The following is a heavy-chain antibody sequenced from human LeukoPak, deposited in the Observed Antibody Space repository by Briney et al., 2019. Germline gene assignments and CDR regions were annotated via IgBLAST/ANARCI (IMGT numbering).Heavy chain of an antibody. Sequence: PSETLSLTCTVSGGSISSYYWSWIRQPPGKGLEWIGNIYYSGSTNYNPSLKSRVTISVDTSKNQFSLKLSSVTAADTAVYYCARVGSGTTGAYYYYGMDVWGKGTTVTVSS. CDR3: ARVGSGTTGAYYYYGMDV. D-gene: IGHD1-1*01. CDR1: GGSISSYY. CDR2: IYYSGST. J-gene: IGHJ6*04. V-gene: IGHV4-59*01.